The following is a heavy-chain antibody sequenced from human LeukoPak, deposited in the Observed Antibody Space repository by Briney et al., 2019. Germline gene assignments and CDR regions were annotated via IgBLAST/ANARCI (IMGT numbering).Heavy chain of an antibody. CDR2: ISISSSYI. CDR1: GFTFSSYS. V-gene: IGHV3-21*01. Sequence: PGGSLRLSCAASGFTFSSYSMNWVRQAPGKGLEWVSSISISSSYIYYADSVKGRFTIPRDNTKKSLYLQMNSLRAEDTAVYYCARDDAPGYSSSWYRYWGQGTLVTVSS. CDR3: ARDDAPGYSSSWYRY. J-gene: IGHJ4*02. D-gene: IGHD6-13*01.